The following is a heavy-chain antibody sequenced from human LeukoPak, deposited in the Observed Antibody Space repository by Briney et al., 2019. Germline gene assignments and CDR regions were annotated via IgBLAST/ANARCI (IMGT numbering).Heavy chain of an antibody. V-gene: IGHV1-18*01. CDR3: ARAYGSGSYYLTENWFDP. CDR2: ISAYKGNT. Sequence: ASLTVSCTASGDTFTSCGISWVRQAPGQGLESMRWISAYKGNTNYAQKLQGRVTMTTETSTSTAYMELRSLRCDDTAVYYCARAYGSGSYYLTENWFDPWGERTLVSVSS. CDR1: GDTFTSCG. J-gene: IGHJ5*02. D-gene: IGHD3-10*01.